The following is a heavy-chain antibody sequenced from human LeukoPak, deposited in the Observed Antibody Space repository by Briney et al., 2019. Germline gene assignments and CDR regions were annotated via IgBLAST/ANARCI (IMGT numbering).Heavy chain of an antibody. CDR1: GGSISSGGYY. V-gene: IGHV4-31*03. CDR3: ARVEIYYDSSGYYGNYYFDY. D-gene: IGHD3-22*01. CDR2: IYYSGST. Sequence: SETLSLTCTVSGGSISSGGYYWSWILQHPGKGLEWIGYIYYSGSTYYNPSLKSRVTISVDTSKNQFSLQLSSVTAGDTAVYYCARVEIYYDSSGYYGNYYFDYWGQGTLVTVSS. J-gene: IGHJ4*02.